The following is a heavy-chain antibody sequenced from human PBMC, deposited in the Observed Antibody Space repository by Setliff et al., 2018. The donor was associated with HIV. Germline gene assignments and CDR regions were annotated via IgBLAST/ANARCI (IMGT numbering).Heavy chain of an antibody. CDR3: ARGRYYDSGTYFTET. CDR2: FVPMFGSA. V-gene: IGHV1-69*13. CDR1: GGSFSNYA. J-gene: IGHJ5*02. D-gene: IGHD3-10*01. Sequence: GASVKVSCKASGGSFSNYAFSWVRQAPGQGLERMGGFVPMFGSANYAQKFQGRLTITADESTTTVYMELSRFRSEDTAVYYCARGRYYDSGTYFTETWGQGTLVTVSS.